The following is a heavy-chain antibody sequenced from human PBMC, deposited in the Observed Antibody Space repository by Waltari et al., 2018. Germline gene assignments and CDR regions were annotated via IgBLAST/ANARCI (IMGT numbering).Heavy chain of an antibody. CDR1: GFTVSSNY. CDR3: TTGIVELESERAAF. Sequence: EVQLVESGGGLIQPGGSLRLSCAASGFTVSSNYMSWVRQAPGKGLEWVSVIYSGGSTYYADSVKGRFTISRDNSKNTLYLQMNSLRAEDTAVYYCTTGIVELESERAAFWGRGVLVTVTS. V-gene: IGHV3-53*01. D-gene: IGHD1-1*01. CDR2: IYSGGST. J-gene: IGHJ4*02.